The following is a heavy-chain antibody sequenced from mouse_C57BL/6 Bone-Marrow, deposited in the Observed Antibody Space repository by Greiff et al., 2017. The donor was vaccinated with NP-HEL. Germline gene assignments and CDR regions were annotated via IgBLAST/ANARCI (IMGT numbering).Heavy chain of an antibody. CDR3: TREYYYGSPFAY. V-gene: IGHV5-9-1*02. D-gene: IGHD1-1*01. Sequence: EVKLVESGEGLVKPGGSLKLSCAASGFTFSSYAMSWVRQTPEKRLEWVAYISSGGDYIYYADTVKGRFTISRDNARNTLYLQMSSLKSEDTAMYYCTREYYYGSPFAYWGQGTLVTVSA. CDR2: ISSGGDYI. J-gene: IGHJ3*01. CDR1: GFTFSSYA.